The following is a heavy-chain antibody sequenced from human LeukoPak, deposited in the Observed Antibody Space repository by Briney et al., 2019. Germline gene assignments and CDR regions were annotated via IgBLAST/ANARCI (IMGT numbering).Heavy chain of an antibody. J-gene: IGHJ4*02. CDR3: AREGYYYDSSGYYYYFDY. CDR1: GGSISSGGYS. V-gene: IGHV4-30-2*01. D-gene: IGHD3-22*01. Sequence: SETLSLTCAVSGGSISSGGYSWSWIRQPPGKGLEWIGYIYHSGSTYYNPSLKSRVTISVDRSKNQFSLKLSSVTAADTAVYYCAREGYYYDSSGYYYYFDYWGQGTLVTVPS. CDR2: IYHSGST.